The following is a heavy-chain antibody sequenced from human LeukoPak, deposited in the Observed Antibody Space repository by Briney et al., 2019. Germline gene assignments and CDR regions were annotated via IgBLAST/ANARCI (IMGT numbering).Heavy chain of an antibody. V-gene: IGHV4-34*01. Sequence: PSETLSLTCAVYGGSFSGYYWSWIRQPPGKGLEWIGEINHSGSTNYNPSLKSRVTTSIDTSKNQLSLNLKSVTAADTAVYYCARDRDVDDFDSWGHGTLVTVSS. D-gene: IGHD2-15*01. CDR2: INHSGST. J-gene: IGHJ4*01. CDR1: GGSFSGYY. CDR3: ARDRDVDDFDS.